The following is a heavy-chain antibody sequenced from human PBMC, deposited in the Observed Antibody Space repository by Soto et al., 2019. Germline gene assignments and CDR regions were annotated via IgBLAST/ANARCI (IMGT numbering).Heavy chain of an antibody. CDR2: IKSKTDGGTT. CDR3: TTVRDVLRYFDWLLLDY. V-gene: IGHV3-15*01. J-gene: IGHJ4*02. Sequence: VGSLRLSCAASGFTFSNAWMSWVRQAPGKGLEWVGRIKSKTDGGTTDYAAPVKGRFTISRDDSKNTLYLQMNSLKTEDTAVYYCTTVRDVLRYFDWLLLDYWGQGTLVTVSS. D-gene: IGHD3-9*01. CDR1: GFTFSNAW.